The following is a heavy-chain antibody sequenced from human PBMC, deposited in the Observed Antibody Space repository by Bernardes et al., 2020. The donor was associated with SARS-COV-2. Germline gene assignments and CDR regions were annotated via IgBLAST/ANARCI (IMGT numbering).Heavy chain of an antibody. D-gene: IGHD3-10*01. CDR2: IYWDDDK. V-gene: IGHV2-5*02. J-gene: IGHJ5*02. Sequence: SGPTLVKPTQTLTLTCTFSGFSLSTSGVGVGWIRQPPGKALEWLALIYWDDDKRYSPSLKSRLTITKDTSKNQVVLTMTNMDPVDTATYYCAHTPPGVLLWFGEVNNWFDPWGQGTLVTVSS. CDR3: AHTPPGVLLWFGEVNNWFDP. CDR1: GFSLSTSGVG.